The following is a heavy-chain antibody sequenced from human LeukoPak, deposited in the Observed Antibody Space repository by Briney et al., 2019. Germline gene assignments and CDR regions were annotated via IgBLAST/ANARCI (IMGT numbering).Heavy chain of an antibody. D-gene: IGHD1-26*01. CDR1: GFTFSSYS. CDR2: ISSSSSTI. J-gene: IGHJ4*02. Sequence: GGSLRLSCAASGFTFSSYSMNWVRQAPGKGLEWVSYISSSSSTIYYADSVKGRFTISRDNAKNSLYLQMNSLRAEDTAVYYCARDRGGSFTKSELDYWGQGTLVTVSS. V-gene: IGHV3-48*01. CDR3: ARDRGGSFTKSELDY.